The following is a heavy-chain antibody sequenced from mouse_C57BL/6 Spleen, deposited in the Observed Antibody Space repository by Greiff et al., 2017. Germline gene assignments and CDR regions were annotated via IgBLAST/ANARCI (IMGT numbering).Heavy chain of an antibody. CDR3: TRDSNYPAWFAY. J-gene: IGHJ3*01. CDR2: ISSGGDYI. Sequence: EVKLVESGEGLVKPGGSLKLSCAASGFTFSSYAMSWVRQTPEKRLEWVAYISSGGDYIYYADNVKGRFTISRDNARNTLYLQMSSLKSEDTAMYYCTRDSNYPAWFAYWGQGTLVTVSA. V-gene: IGHV5-9-1*02. CDR1: GFTFSSYA. D-gene: IGHD2-5*01.